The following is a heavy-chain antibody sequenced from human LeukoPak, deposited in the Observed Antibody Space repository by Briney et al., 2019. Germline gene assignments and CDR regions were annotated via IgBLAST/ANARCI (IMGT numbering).Heavy chain of an antibody. V-gene: IGHV4-31*03. CDR1: GGSISSGGYY. CDR3: ARSTLGYYYDSSGYYSAGSSFDY. J-gene: IGHJ4*02. D-gene: IGHD3-22*01. CDR2: IYYSGST. Sequence: PSETLSLTCTVSGGSISSGGYYWSWIRQHPGKGLEWIGYIYYSGSTYYNPSLKSRVTISVDTSKNQFSLKLSSVTAADTAVYYCARSTLGYYYDSSGYYSAGSSFDYWGQGTLVTVSS.